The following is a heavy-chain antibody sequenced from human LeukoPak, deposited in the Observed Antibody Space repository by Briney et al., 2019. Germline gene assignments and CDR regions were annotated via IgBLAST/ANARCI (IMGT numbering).Heavy chain of an antibody. J-gene: IGHJ4*02. D-gene: IGHD5-18*01. CDR3: AGIQLWPLHYFDY. Sequence: SETLSLTCAVYGGSYSDYYWSWIRQPPGKGLEWIGEINHSGDTKYNPSLKSRVTISVDTSKNQFSLKVSSVTAADTAVYYCAGIQLWPLHYFDYWGQGTLVTVSS. CDR2: INHSGDT. V-gene: IGHV4-34*01. CDR1: GGSYSDYY.